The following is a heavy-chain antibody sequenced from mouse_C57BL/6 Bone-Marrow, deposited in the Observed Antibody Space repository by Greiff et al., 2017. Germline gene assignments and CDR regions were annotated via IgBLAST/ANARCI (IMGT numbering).Heavy chain of an antibody. CDR2: IHPNSGST. CDR3: ASLGGYYDYFAY. J-gene: IGHJ3*01. Sequence: QVQLQQPGAELVKPGASVKLSCKASGYTFTSYWMHWVKQRPGQGLEWIGMIHPNSGSTNYNEKFKSKATLTVDKSSSTAYMQLSSLTSEDSAVDYCASLGGYYDYFAYWGQGTLVTVSA. V-gene: IGHV1-64*01. D-gene: IGHD2-4*01. CDR1: GYTFTSYW.